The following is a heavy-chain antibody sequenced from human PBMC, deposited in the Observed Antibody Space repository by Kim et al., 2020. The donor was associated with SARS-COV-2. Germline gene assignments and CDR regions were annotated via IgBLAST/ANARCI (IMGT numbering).Heavy chain of an antibody. Sequence: ASVKVSCKVSGYTLTELSMHWVRQAPGKGLEWMGGFDPEDGETIYAQKFQGRVTMTEDTSTDTAYMELSSLRSEDTAVYYCATGRAGYSSGWYVPAPFDYWGQGTLVTVSS. CDR3: ATGRAGYSSGWYVPAPFDY. CDR2: FDPEDGET. CDR1: GYTLTELS. D-gene: IGHD6-19*01. J-gene: IGHJ4*02. V-gene: IGHV1-24*01.